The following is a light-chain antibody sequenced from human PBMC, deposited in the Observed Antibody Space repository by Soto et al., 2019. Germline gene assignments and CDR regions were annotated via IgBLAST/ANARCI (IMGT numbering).Light chain of an antibody. CDR1: QSIGRS. J-gene: IGKJ2*01. CDR3: QQTYSSPMYT. CDR2: AAS. Sequence: DIQMTQSPSSLSASVGDRVTITCRASQSIGRSLNWYQQKPGKATKLLIYAASSLQNGVPSRFSGSGSGTVFTLTISSLQPEDFATYSFQQTYSSPMYTFGQGTKLEI. V-gene: IGKV1-39*01.